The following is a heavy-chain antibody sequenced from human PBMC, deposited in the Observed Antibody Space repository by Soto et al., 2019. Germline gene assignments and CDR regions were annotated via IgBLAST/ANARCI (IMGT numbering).Heavy chain of an antibody. CDR1: GGTFSSYA. CDR2: IIPIFGTA. V-gene: IGHV1-69*13. CDR3: ASPAGTSSYYYYGMDV. Sequence: SVKVSCKASGGTFSSYAISWVRQAPGQGLEWMGGIIPIFGTANYAQKFQGRVTITADESTSTAYMELSSLRSEDTAVYYCASPAGTSSYYYYGMDVWGQGTTVTVSS. D-gene: IGHD2-2*01. J-gene: IGHJ6*02.